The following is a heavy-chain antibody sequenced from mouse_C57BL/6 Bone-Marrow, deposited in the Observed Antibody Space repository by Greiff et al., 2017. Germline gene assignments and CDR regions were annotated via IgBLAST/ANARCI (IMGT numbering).Heavy chain of an antibody. Sequence: EVKLVESGEGLVKPGGSLKLSCAASGFTFSSYAMSWVRQTPEKRLEWVAYLSSGGDYIYYADTVKGRFTISRDNARNTLYLQMSSLKSEDTAMYYCTLYSNYLAWFAYWGQGTLVTVSA. CDR3: TLYSNYLAWFAY. CDR2: LSSGGDYI. V-gene: IGHV5-9-1*02. J-gene: IGHJ3*01. CDR1: GFTFSSYA. D-gene: IGHD2-5*01.